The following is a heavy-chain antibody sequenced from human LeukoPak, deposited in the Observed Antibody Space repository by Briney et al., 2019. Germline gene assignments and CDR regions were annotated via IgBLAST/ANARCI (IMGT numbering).Heavy chain of an antibody. CDR1: GHSFTSYW. J-gene: IGHJ4*02. CDR3: ARHESFGQRPPRGFDY. CDR2: IDPSDSYT. Sequence: GESLKISCKGSGHSFTSYWISWVRQMPGKGLEWMGRIDPSDSYTNYSPSFQGHVTISADKSISTAYLQWSSLKASDTAMYYCARHESFGQRPPRGFDYWGQGTLVTVSS. D-gene: IGHD3/OR15-3a*01. V-gene: IGHV5-10-1*01.